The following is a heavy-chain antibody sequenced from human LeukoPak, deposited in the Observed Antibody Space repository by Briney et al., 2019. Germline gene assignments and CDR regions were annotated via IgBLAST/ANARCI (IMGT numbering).Heavy chain of an antibody. CDR2: IRYDGSNK. CDR3: AKDQLGATRVGGAFDI. Sequence: PGGSLRLSCAASGFTFSSYGMHWVRQAPGKGLEWVAFIRYDGSNKYYADSVKGRFTISRDNSKNTLYLQMNSLRAEDTAVYYCAKDQLGATRVGGAFDIWGQGTMVTVSS. J-gene: IGHJ3*02. D-gene: IGHD1-26*01. V-gene: IGHV3-30*02. CDR1: GFTFSSYG.